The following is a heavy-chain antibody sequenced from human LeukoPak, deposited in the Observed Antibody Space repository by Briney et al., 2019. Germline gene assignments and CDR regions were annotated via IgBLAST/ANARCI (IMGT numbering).Heavy chain of an antibody. Sequence: PGGSLRLSCAASGLTFIMHSINWVRQAPGKGLEWVSYTTPSGTTYYADSVKGRFSVSRDNGENSVYLLMNNLRAEDTAVYHCASVRGGYWGQGTLVAVSS. D-gene: IGHD3-16*01. CDR3: ASVRGGY. CDR1: GLTFIMHS. CDR2: TTPSGTT. V-gene: IGHV3-69-1*01. J-gene: IGHJ4*02.